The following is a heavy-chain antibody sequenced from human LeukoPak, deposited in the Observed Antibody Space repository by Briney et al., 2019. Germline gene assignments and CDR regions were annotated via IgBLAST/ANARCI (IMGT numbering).Heavy chain of an antibody. CDR3: ARESEDGITGTNDAFDI. D-gene: IGHD1-20*01. Sequence: SETLSLTCTVSGGSISSYYWSWIRQPPGKGLEWIGYIYYSGSTNYNPSLKSRVTISVDTSKNQFSLKLSSVTAADTAVYYCARESEDGITGTNDAFDIWGQGTMVTVSS. V-gene: IGHV4-59*01. CDR1: GGSISSYY. CDR2: IYYSGST. J-gene: IGHJ3*02.